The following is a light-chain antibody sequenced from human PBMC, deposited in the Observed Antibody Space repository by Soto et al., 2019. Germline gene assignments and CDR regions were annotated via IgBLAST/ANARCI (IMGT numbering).Light chain of an antibody. CDR2: DVS. Sequence: QSALTQPRSVAGSPGQSVTISCTGTSSDVGGYNYVSWYQQHPGKAPTLMIYDVSKRPSGVPDRVSGSKSGNTASLTISGLHAEDEADYYCCSSARVLGTGAQRTVL. V-gene: IGLV2-11*01. CDR1: SSDVGGYNY. J-gene: IGLJ1*01. CDR3: CSSARV.